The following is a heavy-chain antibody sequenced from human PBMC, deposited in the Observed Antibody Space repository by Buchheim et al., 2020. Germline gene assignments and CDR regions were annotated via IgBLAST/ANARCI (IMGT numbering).Heavy chain of an antibody. Sequence: QVQLVESGGGVVQPGRSLRLSCAASGFTFSSYAMHWVRQAPGKGLEWVAVISYDGSNKYYADSVKGRFTISRDNSKNTLYLQMNSLRAEDTAVYYCARNNIVVVVAATRNWFDPWGQGTL. CDR3: ARNNIVVVVAATRNWFDP. D-gene: IGHD2-15*01. V-gene: IGHV3-30-3*01. J-gene: IGHJ5*02. CDR1: GFTFSSYA. CDR2: ISYDGSNK.